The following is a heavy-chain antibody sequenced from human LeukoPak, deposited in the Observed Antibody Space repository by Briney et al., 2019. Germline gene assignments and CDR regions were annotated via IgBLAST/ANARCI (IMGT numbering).Heavy chain of an antibody. Sequence: GASVKVSCKASGYTFTSYGISWVRQAPGQGLEWMGWISAYNGNTNYAQKLQGRVTMTTDTSTSTAYMELRSLRSDDTAVYYCARAGSSSSTPGYSGYDHFDYWGQGTLVTVSS. V-gene: IGHV1-18*01. CDR1: GYTFTSYG. D-gene: IGHD5-12*01. CDR3: ARAGSSSSTPGYSGYDHFDY. CDR2: ISAYNGNT. J-gene: IGHJ4*02.